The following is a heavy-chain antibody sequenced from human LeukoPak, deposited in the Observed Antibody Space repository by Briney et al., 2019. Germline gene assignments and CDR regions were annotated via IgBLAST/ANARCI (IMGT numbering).Heavy chain of an antibody. CDR2: IYYSGST. D-gene: IGHD1-26*01. Sequence: NPSETLSLTCTVSGGSISSSSYYWGWIRQPPGKGLEWIGSIYYSGSTYYNPSLKSRVTISVDTSKNQFSLKLSSVTAADTAVYYCARDLIGSYFLFDYWGQGTLVTVSS. CDR1: GGSISSSSYY. V-gene: IGHV4-39*07. J-gene: IGHJ4*02. CDR3: ARDLIGSYFLFDY.